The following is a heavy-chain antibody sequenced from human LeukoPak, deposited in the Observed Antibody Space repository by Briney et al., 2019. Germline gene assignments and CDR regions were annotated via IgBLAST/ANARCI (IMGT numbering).Heavy chain of an antibody. CDR2: IHHTGST. Sequence: SETLFLTCTVSGVSISSSGYSWSWIRQPPGKGLEWIGYIHHTGSTYYNPSLKSRVTISVDRSKNQFSLKLSSVTAADTAMYFCARTPTYCGGDCYYFDPWGQGTLVTVSS. J-gene: IGHJ5*02. CDR3: ARTPTYCGGDCYYFDP. V-gene: IGHV4-30-2*01. CDR1: GVSISSSGYS. D-gene: IGHD2-21*02.